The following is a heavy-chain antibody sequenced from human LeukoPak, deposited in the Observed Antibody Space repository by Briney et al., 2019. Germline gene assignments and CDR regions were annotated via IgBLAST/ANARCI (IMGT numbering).Heavy chain of an antibody. V-gene: IGHV1-24*01. D-gene: IGHD2-15*01. Sequence: ASVKLSCKVSGYTLTELSMHWVRQAPGKGLEWKGDFDPEDGETIYAQKFQGRVTMTEDTSTDKAYMELSSLRSEDTDKCDRTTVIDCFGVVNYCNYWGQGAILTVSS. J-gene: IGHJ4*02. CDR3: TTVIDCFGVVNYCNY. CDR1: GYTLTELS. CDR2: FDPEDGET.